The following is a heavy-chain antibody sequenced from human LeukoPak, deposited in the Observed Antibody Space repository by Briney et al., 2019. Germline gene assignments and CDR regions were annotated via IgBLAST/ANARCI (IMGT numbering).Heavy chain of an antibody. CDR1: GGSISSYY. CDR3: ARGLYYDFWSGYPTGAFDI. CDR2: IYYSGST. V-gene: IGHV4-59*07. D-gene: IGHD3-3*01. J-gene: IGHJ3*02. Sequence: PSDTLSLTCTVSGGSISSYYWSWLRQPPGKGLEWIGYIYYSGSTNYNPSLKSRVTISVDTSKNQFSLKLSSVTAADTAVYYCARGLYYDFWSGYPTGAFDIWGQGTMVTVSS.